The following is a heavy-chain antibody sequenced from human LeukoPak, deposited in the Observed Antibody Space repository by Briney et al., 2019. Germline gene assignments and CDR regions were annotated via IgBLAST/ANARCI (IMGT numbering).Heavy chain of an antibody. J-gene: IGHJ4*02. CDR2: IYSSGST. Sequence: SETLSLTCTVSGGSISNYYWSWIRQPDGKGLEWLGRIYSSGSTNYYASLKSRVMVSIDTPKNQFSLKLNSLTATDTAVYYCARQNPGYNWNYFDYWGQGTLVTVSS. V-gene: IGHV4-4*07. CDR1: GGSISNYY. CDR3: ARQNPGYNWNYFDY. D-gene: IGHD1-20*01.